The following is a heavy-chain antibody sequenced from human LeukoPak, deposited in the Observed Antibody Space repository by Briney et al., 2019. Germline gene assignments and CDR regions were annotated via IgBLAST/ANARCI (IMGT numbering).Heavy chain of an antibody. D-gene: IGHD6-13*01. CDR3: AKEGYSRGYYSYYYMDV. J-gene: IGHJ6*03. CDR2: ISYDGSNK. CDR1: GFTSSRYG. V-gene: IGHV3-30*04. Sequence: PGGSLRLSCAASGFTSSRYGMHWGRQAPGKGLEWVTAISYDGSNKYYADSVKGRFTISRDNSKNTLYVQMNSLRAEDTAVYYCAKEGYSRGYYSYYYMDVWGKGTTVTVSS.